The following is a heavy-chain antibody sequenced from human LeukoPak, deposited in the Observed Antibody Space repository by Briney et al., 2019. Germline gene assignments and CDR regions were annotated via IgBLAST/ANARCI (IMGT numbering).Heavy chain of an antibody. D-gene: IGHD6-19*01. J-gene: IGHJ6*03. CDR3: ASRIAVAGTEPVGYYYMDV. Sequence: SSVKVSCKASGGTLSSYAISWVRQAPGQGLEWMGGIIPIFGTANYAQKFQGRVTITTDESTSTAYTELSSLRSEDTAVYYCASRIAVAGTEPVGYYYMDVWGKGTTVTVSS. V-gene: IGHV1-69*05. CDR1: GGTLSSYA. CDR2: IIPIFGTA.